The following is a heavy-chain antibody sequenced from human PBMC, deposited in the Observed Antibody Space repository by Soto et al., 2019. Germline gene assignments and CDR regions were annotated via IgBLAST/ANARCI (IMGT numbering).Heavy chain of an antibody. D-gene: IGHD3-10*01. CDR2: IIPIFGTA. J-gene: IGHJ6*02. V-gene: IGHV1-69*13. CDR3: ARPYYYGSGSYPTARYYGMDV. Sequence: SVKVSCKASGGTFSSYAISWVRQAPGQGLEWMGGIIPIFGTANYAQKFQGRVTITADESTSTAYMELSSLRSEDTAVYYCARPYYYGSGSYPTARYYGMDVWGQGTTVTVS. CDR1: GGTFSSYA.